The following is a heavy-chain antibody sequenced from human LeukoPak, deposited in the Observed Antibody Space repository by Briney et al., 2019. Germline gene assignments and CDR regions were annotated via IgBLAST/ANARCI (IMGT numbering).Heavy chain of an antibody. D-gene: IGHD6-6*01. J-gene: IGHJ4*02. V-gene: IGHV1-69*06. CDR1: GGTFSSYA. CDR3: ARDPPYSSSPRVFDY. Sequence: ASVKVSCKASGGTFSSYAISWVRQAPGQGLEWMGGIIPIFGTANYAQKFQGRVTITADKSTSTAYMELSSLRSEDTAVYYCARDPPYSSSPRVFDYWGQGTVVTVSS. CDR2: IIPIFGTA.